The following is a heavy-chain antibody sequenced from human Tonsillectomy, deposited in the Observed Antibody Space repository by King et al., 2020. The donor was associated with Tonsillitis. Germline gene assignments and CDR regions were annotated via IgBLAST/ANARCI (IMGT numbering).Heavy chain of an antibody. CDR2: ISGSGGGT. CDR1: GLTFSSYA. D-gene: IGHD3-16*01. CDR3: AKGGRRYGITLPSWFDP. V-gene: IGHV3-23*04. J-gene: IGHJ5*02. Sequence: VQLVESGGGLVQPGGSLRLSCAASGLTFSSYAMSWVRQAPGKGLEWVSAISGSGGGTYYADSVKGRFTISRDNSKNTLYLQMNSLRADDTAVYYCAKGGRRYGITLPSWFDPWGQGTLVTVSS.